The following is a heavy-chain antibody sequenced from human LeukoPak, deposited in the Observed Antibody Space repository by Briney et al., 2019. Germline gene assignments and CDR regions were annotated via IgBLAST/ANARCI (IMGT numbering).Heavy chain of an antibody. V-gene: IGHV1-18*01. Sequence: ASVKVSCKASGYTFTSYGVSWVRQAPGQGLEWMGWISAYNGNTNYAQKLQGRVTMTTDTSTSTAYMELRSLRSDDTAVYYCARVKLVHGWFDPWGQGTLVTVSS. CDR3: ARVKLVHGWFDP. CDR2: ISAYNGNT. J-gene: IGHJ5*02. D-gene: IGHD1/OR15-1a*01. CDR1: GYTFTSYG.